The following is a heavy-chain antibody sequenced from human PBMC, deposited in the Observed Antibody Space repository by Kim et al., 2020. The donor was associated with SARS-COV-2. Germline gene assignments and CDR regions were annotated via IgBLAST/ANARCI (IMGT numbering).Heavy chain of an antibody. CDR1: GGSISSNY. D-gene: IGHD2-15*01. CDR3: ARHGPRIKYCSGGSCPGGLDY. Sequence: SETLSLTCTVSGGSISSNYWSWIRQPPGKGLEWIGYIYYSGSTKYNPSLKSRVTISVDTSKNQFSLKLSSVTAADTAVYYCARHGPRIKYCSGGSCPGGLDYWGQGTLVTVSS. V-gene: IGHV4-59*08. J-gene: IGHJ4*02. CDR2: IYYSGST.